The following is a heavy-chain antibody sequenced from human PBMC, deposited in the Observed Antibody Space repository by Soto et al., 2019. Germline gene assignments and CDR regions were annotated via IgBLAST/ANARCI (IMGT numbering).Heavy chain of an antibody. CDR1: GFTFSSYA. CDR2: ISGSGGST. J-gene: IGHJ4*02. CDR3: ANPHEASRGYYRDY. Sequence: GGSLRLSCAASGFTFSSYAMSWVRQAPGKGLEWVSAISGSGGSTYYADSVKGRFTISRDNSKNTLYLQMNSLRAEDTAVYYCANPHEASRGYYRDYWGQGTLVTVSS. V-gene: IGHV3-23*01. D-gene: IGHD3-22*01.